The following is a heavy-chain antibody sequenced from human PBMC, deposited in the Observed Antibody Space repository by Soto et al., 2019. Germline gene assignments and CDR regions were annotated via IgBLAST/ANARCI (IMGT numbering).Heavy chain of an antibody. Sequence: EVQLLESEGGLVQPGGSLRLSCAASGFAFSSSAMSWVRQPPGKGLEWVSAISGSGYSTYYADSVKGRFTISRDISKNTLYLQMTSLRAEDTAVYYCATRLTIAGWFDPWGQGTLVTVSS. J-gene: IGHJ5*02. CDR2: ISGSGYST. CDR1: GFAFSSSA. CDR3: ATRLTIAGWFDP. V-gene: IGHV3-23*01. D-gene: IGHD3-9*01.